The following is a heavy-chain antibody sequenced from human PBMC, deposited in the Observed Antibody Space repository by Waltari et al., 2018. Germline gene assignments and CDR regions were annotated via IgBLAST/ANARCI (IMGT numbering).Heavy chain of an antibody. Sequence: EVQLLESWGGLVQPGGSRSLSCAAYGFIFNKFAINWVRLAPGTGLDWVAAITVSDDTFYADSVMGRFTVSRDTSKNTVYLQMNGLRAEDTAIYYCAKPFYNWDDPLHSWGQGTLVVVSS. CDR1: GFIFNKFA. D-gene: IGHD1-20*01. J-gene: IGHJ4*02. CDR2: ITVSDDT. V-gene: IGHV3-23*01. CDR3: AKPFYNWDDPLHS.